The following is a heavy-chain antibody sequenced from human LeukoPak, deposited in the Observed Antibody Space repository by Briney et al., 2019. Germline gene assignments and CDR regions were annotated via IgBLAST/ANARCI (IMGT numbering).Heavy chain of an antibody. D-gene: IGHD6-19*01. J-gene: IGHJ6*03. Sequence: GGSLRLSCAASGFTFSSYSMNWVRQAPGKGLEWVSSICSSSSYIYYADSVKGRFTISRDNAKNSLYLQMNSLRAEDTAVYYCARDGSSGWYRGYYYYMDVWGKGTTVTVSS. CDR1: GFTFSSYS. V-gene: IGHV3-21*01. CDR3: ARDGSSGWYRGYYYYMDV. CDR2: ICSSSSYI.